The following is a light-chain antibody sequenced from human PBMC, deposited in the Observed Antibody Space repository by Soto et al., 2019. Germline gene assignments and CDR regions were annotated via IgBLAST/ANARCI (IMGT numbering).Light chain of an antibody. Sequence: DIHMTQSPSSLSASAGDRVTITCQANRDIRNYLNWYQQKPGKAPKLLLYDASNLETGVTSRFSGSGSEPYFTFTISSLPPEDIATEYGQQYDNLPWTFGQGTKVEIK. V-gene: IGKV1-33*01. CDR1: RDIRNY. CDR3: QQYDNLPWT. J-gene: IGKJ1*01. CDR2: DAS.